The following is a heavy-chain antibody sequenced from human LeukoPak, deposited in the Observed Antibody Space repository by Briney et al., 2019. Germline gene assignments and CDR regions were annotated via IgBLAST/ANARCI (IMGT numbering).Heavy chain of an antibody. CDR1: GFTFSSYA. Sequence: GGSLRLSCAASGFTFSSYAMHWVRQAPGKGLEWVAVISYDGSNKYYADSVKGRFTISRDNSKNTLYLQMNSLRAEDTAVYYRARGMGTRLQFYYFDYWGQGTLVTVSS. CDR3: ARGMGTRLQFYYFDY. CDR2: ISYDGSNK. V-gene: IGHV3-30-3*01. J-gene: IGHJ4*02. D-gene: IGHD4-11*01.